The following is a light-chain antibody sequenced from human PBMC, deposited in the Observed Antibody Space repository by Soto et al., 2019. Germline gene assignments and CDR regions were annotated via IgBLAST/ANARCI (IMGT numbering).Light chain of an antibody. CDR3: QQYNNWPLT. V-gene: IGKV3-15*01. Sequence: DIVMTQSPATLSVSPGERATLSCRASQSVAGNLAWYQQKPGQAPRLLMYGASTRDTGIPARFSGSGSGTDFTLTISSLQPEDFGVYYCQQYNNWPLTFGGGTKVEIK. J-gene: IGKJ4*02. CDR2: GAS. CDR1: QSVAGN.